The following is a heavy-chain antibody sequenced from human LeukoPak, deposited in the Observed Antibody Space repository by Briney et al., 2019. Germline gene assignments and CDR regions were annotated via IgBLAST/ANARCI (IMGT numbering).Heavy chain of an antibody. CDR3: TTVMDY. Sequence: GRSLRLSCAASGFTFSSYGMHWVRQAPGKGLEWVAVIWYDGSNKYYADSVKGRFTISRDNSKNTLYLQMNSLKTEDTAVYYCTTVMDYWGQGTLVTVSS. D-gene: IGHD2-8*01. CDR1: GFTFSSYG. CDR2: IWYDGSNK. J-gene: IGHJ4*02. V-gene: IGHV3-33*01.